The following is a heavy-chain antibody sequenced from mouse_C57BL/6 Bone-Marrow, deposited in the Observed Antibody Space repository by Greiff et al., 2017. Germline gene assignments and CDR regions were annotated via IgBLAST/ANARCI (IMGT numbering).Heavy chain of an antibody. CDR2: IYPSDSEP. CDR3: ARRRAYYCNYDAIDS. Sequence: VQLQQSGAELVRPGSSVKLSCKASGYTFTSYWMDWVKQRPGQGLEWIGNIYPSDSEPHYNQQFKDKATLTVDKSSSTAYMQLSSLTSEDSAVYYCARRRAYYCNYDAIDSWSQGTSVTVSS. V-gene: IGHV1-61*01. CDR1: GYTFTSYW. J-gene: IGHJ4*01. D-gene: IGHD2-10*01.